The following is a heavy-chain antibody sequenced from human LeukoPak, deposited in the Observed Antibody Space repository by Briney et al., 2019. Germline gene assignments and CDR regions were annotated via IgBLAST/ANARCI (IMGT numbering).Heavy chain of an antibody. D-gene: IGHD3-3*01. V-gene: IGHV1-8*01. J-gene: IGHJ4*02. CDR1: GYTFTSYD. CDR2: VKPHSGDT. CDR3: TRGVGVAGDY. Sequence: GASVKVSCKTFGYTFTSYDINWVRQDTGQGLEWMGWVKPHSGDTAYAQKFQGRVTMTRDSATSTVYMELSGLRSEDSAVYYCTRGVGVAGDYWGQGTLVTVSS.